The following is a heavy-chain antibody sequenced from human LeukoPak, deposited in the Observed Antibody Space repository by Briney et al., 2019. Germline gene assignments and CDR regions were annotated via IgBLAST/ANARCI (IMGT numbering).Heavy chain of an antibody. J-gene: IGHJ4*02. Sequence: SETLSLTCIVSGDSISSSRYYWGWIRQPPGKGLEWIGNIYYSGSTFYIPSLKSRVTISVDTSKNQFSLKLGSVTAAGTAVYYCVRHIVVGATRTTGTFDYWGQGTLVTVSS. CDR1: GDSISSSRYY. CDR2: IYYSGST. D-gene: IGHD1-26*01. CDR3: VRHIVVGATRTTGTFDY. V-gene: IGHV4-39*01.